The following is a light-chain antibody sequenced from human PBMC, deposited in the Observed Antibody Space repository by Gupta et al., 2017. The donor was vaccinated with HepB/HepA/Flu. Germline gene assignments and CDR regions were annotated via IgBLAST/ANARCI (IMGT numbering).Light chain of an antibody. CDR2: YDD. CDR1: SSNIGNNA. J-gene: IGLJ3*02. Sequence: QSVLTQPPSVSESPRQRVTISCSGSSSNIGNNAVHWYQQLPGKAPKLLIYYDDLRPSGVSDRFSGSKSGTSASLAISGLQAEDEADYYCAAWDDSLNAWVFGGGTKLTVL. V-gene: IGLV1-36*01. CDR3: AAWDDSLNAWV.